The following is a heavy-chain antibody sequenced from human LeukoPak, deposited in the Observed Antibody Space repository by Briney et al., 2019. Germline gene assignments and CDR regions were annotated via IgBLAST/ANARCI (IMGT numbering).Heavy chain of an antibody. CDR1: GGSISSSSYY. V-gene: IGHV4-39*07. J-gene: IGHJ4*02. D-gene: IGHD1-26*01. CDR3: ARRSGSYVY. CDR2: IYYSGSI. Sequence: SETLSLTCSVSGGSISSSSYYWDRIRQPPGQGLEWIGTIYYSGSIYYNPSLQSRVTISVDTPKNQFSLKLSSVTAADTAVYYCARRSGSYVYWGQGTLVTVSS.